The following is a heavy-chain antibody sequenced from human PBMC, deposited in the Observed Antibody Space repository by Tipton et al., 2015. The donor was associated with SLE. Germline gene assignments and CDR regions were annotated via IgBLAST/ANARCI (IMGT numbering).Heavy chain of an antibody. CDR1: GGSISSSSYY. Sequence: TLSLTCTVSGGSISSSSYYWGWIRQPPGKGLEWIGSIYYSGSTYYNPSLKSRVTISVDTSKNQFSLKLSSVTAADTAVYYCARAAYCGGDCYSWYFDLWGRGTLVTVSP. V-gene: IGHV4-39*07. CDR3: ARAAYCGGDCYSWYFDL. CDR2: IYYSGST. J-gene: IGHJ2*01. D-gene: IGHD2-21*01.